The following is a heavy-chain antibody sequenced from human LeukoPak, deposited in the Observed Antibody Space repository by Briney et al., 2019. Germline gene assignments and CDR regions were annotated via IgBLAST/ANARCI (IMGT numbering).Heavy chain of an antibody. V-gene: IGHV3-23*01. Sequence: GGSLRLSCTASGFAFSVYAMSWLRQPPGKGLEWVSTINANSGTTSYAASVRGRFTISRDNSKNTLYLQLNTLRADDTATYYCAKPISGGLAVTADWFHPWGQGTLAVVSS. CDR2: INANSGTT. CDR3: AKPISGGLAVTADWFHP. J-gene: IGHJ5*01. CDR1: GFAFSVYA. D-gene: IGHD6-19*01.